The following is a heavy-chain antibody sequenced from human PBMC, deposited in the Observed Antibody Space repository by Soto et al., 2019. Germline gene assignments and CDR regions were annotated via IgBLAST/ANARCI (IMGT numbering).Heavy chain of an antibody. D-gene: IGHD4-17*01. V-gene: IGHV3-30-3*01. CDR3: ARESSSTVTTGGGGSAKDY. Sequence: QVHLVESGGGVVQPGRSLRLSCAASGLTFSNYAMHWVRQAPGKGFEWVAFISYDGTNRCYPDSVKGRFTISRDNSKNTLYLQMNSLKTEDTAVYYCARESSSTVTTGGGGSAKDYWGQGTLVTVSS. J-gene: IGHJ4*02. CDR1: GLTFSNYA. CDR2: ISYDGTNR.